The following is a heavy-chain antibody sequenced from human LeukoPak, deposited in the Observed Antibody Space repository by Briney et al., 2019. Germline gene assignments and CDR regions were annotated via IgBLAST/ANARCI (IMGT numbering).Heavy chain of an antibody. CDR1: GFTFDDYG. D-gene: IGHD3-3*01. CDR3: AGELGGYDFWSGYYFDY. V-gene: IGHV3-20*04. CDR2: INWNGGST. J-gene: IGHJ4*02. Sequence: PGGSLRLSCAASGFTFDDYGMSWVRQAPGKGLEWVSGINWNGGSTGYADSVKGRFTISRDNAKNSLYLQMNSLRAEDTALYYCAGELGGYDFWSGYYFDYWGQGTLVTVSS.